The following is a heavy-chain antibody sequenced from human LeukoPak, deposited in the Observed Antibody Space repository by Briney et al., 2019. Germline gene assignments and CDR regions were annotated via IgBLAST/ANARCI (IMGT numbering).Heavy chain of an antibody. D-gene: IGHD1-26*01. CDR1: GFTFSSYS. Sequence: GGSLRLSCAASGFTFSSYSMNWVRQAPGKGLEWVSSISSSSSYINYADSVKGRFTISRDNAKNSLYLQMNSLRAEDTAVYYCARDGSGSYFHYYMDVWGKGTTVTVSS. V-gene: IGHV3-21*01. CDR3: ARDGSGSYFHYYMDV. CDR2: ISSSSSYI. J-gene: IGHJ6*03.